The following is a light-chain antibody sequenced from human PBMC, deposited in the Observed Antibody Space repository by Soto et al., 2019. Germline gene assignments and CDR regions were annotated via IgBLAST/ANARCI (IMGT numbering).Light chain of an antibody. V-gene: IGKV1-6*01. CDR1: QGIRND. CDR3: LQDYNIPRT. J-gene: IGKJ1*01. Sequence: AIQMTQSPSSLSASVGDRVTITCRASQGIRNDLGWYQQKPGKAPQLLIYAASRLQSGVPSRFSGSGSGTDFTLTISRLQAEDFATYYCLQDYNIPRTFGQGTKVEIK. CDR2: AAS.